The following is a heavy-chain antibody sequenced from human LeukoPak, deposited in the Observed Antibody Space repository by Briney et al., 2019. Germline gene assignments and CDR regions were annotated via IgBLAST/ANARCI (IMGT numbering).Heavy chain of an antibody. CDR1: GFTFSGFA. D-gene: IGHD1-20*01. CDR2: IYSGGTT. V-gene: IGHV3-66*01. Sequence: PGGSLRLSCAASGFTFSGFAIHWVRQAPGKGLEWVSVIYSGGTTYYADSVKGRFTISRDNSKNTLYLQMNSLRADDTAVYYCARANWNDDAFDIWGQGTMVTVS. CDR3: ARANWNDDAFDI. J-gene: IGHJ3*02.